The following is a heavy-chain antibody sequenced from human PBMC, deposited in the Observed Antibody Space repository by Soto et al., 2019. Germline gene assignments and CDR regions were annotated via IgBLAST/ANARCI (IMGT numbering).Heavy chain of an antibody. CDR3: ARGSPDTAMVLDGMDV. CDR2: ISAYNGNT. V-gene: IGHV1-18*01. CDR1: GYTFTSYG. J-gene: IGHJ6*02. Sequence: ASVKVSCKASGYTFTSYGISWVRQAPGQGLEWMGWISAYNGNTNYAQKLKGRVTMTTDTSTSTAYMELRCLISDDTAVYYCARGSPDTAMVLDGMDVWGQGTTVTVSS. D-gene: IGHD5-18*01.